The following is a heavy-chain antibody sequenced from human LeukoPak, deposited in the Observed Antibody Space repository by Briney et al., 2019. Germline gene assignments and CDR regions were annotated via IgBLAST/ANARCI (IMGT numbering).Heavy chain of an antibody. V-gene: IGHV3-30-3*01. CDR3: ARPLTLLREDAFDI. J-gene: IGHJ3*02. Sequence: PGGSLRLSCAASGFTFSSYAMHWVRQAPGKGLEWVAVISYDGSNKYYADSVKGRFTISRDNSKSTLYLQMNSLRAEDTAVYYCARPLTLLREDAFDIWGQGTMVTVSS. CDR2: ISYDGSNK. CDR1: GFTFSSYA. D-gene: IGHD3-22*01.